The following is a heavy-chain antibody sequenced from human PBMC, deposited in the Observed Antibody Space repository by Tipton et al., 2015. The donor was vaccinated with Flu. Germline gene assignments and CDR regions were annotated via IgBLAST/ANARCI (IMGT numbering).Heavy chain of an antibody. V-gene: IGHV4-4*07. CDR3: AREDYDSSGYYYYYYMDV. CDR2: IYTSGST. D-gene: IGHD3-22*01. CDR1: GGSISSYY. Sequence: TLSLTCTVSGGSISSYYWSWIRQPAGKGLEWIGRIYTSGSTNYNPSLKSRVTMSVDTSKNQFSLKLSSVTAADTAVYYCAREDYDSSGYYYYYYMDVWGKGTTVTVSS. J-gene: IGHJ6*03.